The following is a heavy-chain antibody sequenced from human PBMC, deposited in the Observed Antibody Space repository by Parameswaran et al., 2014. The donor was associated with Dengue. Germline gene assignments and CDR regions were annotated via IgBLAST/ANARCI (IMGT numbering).Heavy chain of an antibody. CDR2: INHSGST. V-gene: IGHV4-34*01. J-gene: IGHJ4*02. D-gene: IGHD3-10*01. Sequence: WIRQPPGKGLEWIGEINHSGSTNYNPSLKSRVTISVDTSKNQFSLKLSSVTAADTAVYYCAQGLWAGFDYWGQGTLVTVSS. CDR3: AQGLWAGFDY.